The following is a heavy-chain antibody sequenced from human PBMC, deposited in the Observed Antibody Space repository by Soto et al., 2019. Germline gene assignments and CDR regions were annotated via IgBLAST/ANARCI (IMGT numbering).Heavy chain of an antibody. CDR3: AKRGEGGEYYDFWSGYYSSYYYYYYMDV. D-gene: IGHD3-3*01. CDR1: GFTFSSYG. V-gene: IGHV3-30*18. CDR2: ISYDGSNK. J-gene: IGHJ6*03. Sequence: GESLKISCAASGFTFSSYGMHWVRQAPGKGLEWVAVISYDGSNKYYADSVKGRFTISRDNSKNTLYLQMNSLRAEDTAVYYCAKRGEGGEYYDFWSGYYSSYYYYYYMDVWGKGTTVTVSS.